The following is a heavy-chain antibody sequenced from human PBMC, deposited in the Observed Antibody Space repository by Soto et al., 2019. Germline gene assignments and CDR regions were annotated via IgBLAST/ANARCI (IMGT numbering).Heavy chain of an antibody. J-gene: IGHJ6*02. V-gene: IGHV3-30-3*01. Sequence: QVQLVESGGGVVQPGRSLRLSCAASGFTFSNNAMDWVRQAPGKGLEWVAVISYDGSNKYIAESVKGRFTISRDNSKNTLFLQMNSLSALDTAVYDCARGTTTSAFSAMDVWGQGTTVTVSS. D-gene: IGHD1-1*01. CDR1: GFTFSNNA. CDR3: ARGTTTSAFSAMDV. CDR2: ISYDGSNK.